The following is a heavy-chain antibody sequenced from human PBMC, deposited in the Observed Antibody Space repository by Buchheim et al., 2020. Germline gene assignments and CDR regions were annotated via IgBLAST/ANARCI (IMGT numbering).Heavy chain of an antibody. D-gene: IGHD1-14*01. CDR2: ITSGSVTM. CDR3: AREYNFFDY. J-gene: IGHJ4*02. Sequence: EVRLVESGGGLVQPGGSLRLSCAASGFAFSNYGMNWVRQASGKGLEWVSYITSGSVTMYYADSVKGRFTISRDNAKNSLYLQMNSLRAEDTAVYYCAREYNFFDYWGQGTL. CDR1: GFAFSNYG. V-gene: IGHV3-48*01.